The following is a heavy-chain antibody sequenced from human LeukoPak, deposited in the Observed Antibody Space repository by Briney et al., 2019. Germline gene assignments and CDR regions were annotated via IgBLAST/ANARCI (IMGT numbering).Heavy chain of an antibody. CDR2: ISSSSSYI. D-gene: IGHD3-10*01. CDR3: ARDYYGSGSFDY. Sequence: SGGSLRLSCAASGFTFSSYSMNWVRQARGKWLEWVSSISSSSSYIYYADSVKGRFTISRDNAKNSLYLQMNSLRAEDTAVYYCARDYYGSGSFDYWGQGTLVTVSS. V-gene: IGHV3-21*01. CDR1: GFTFSSYS. J-gene: IGHJ4*02.